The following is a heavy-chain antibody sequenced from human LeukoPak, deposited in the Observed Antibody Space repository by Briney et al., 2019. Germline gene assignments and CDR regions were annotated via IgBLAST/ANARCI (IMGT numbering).Heavy chain of an antibody. CDR3: TREFPGTVYFDD. Sequence: PGGSRRLSCVASGFIFSSYEMNWVRQAPGKGREWVSFISGSDGTIYYADSVKGRFTISRDNAKKSVYLQMNSQRAEDTAVYYCTREFPGTVYFDDWGQGTLVTVSS. CDR2: ISGSDGTI. D-gene: IGHD1-1*01. J-gene: IGHJ4*02. V-gene: IGHV3-48*03. CDR1: GFIFSSYE.